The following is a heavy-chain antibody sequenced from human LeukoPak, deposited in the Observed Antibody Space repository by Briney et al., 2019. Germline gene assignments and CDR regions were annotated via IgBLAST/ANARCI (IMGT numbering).Heavy chain of an antibody. CDR1: GFTFNTYS. V-gene: IGHV3-21*01. J-gene: IGHJ6*03. CDR3: ARAYSETYGLGYYYMDV. CDR2: ISSSSSYI. D-gene: IGHD1-26*01. Sequence: GGSLRLSRAASGFTFNTYSMNWVRQAPGKGLEWVSSISSSSSYIYYADSVKGRFTISRDNAKNSLYLQMNSLRAEDTAVYYCARAYSETYGLGYYYMDVWGKGTTVTISS.